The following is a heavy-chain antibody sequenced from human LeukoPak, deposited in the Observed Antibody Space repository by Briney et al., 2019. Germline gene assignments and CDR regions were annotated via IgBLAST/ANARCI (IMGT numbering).Heavy chain of an antibody. CDR3: ARDRAGGSGSYYSDY. D-gene: IGHD3-10*01. J-gene: IGHJ4*02. V-gene: IGHV3-48*01. CDR1: GFTFSSYS. Sequence: GGSLRLSCAASGFTFSSYSMNWVRQAPGKGLEWVSYISSSSSTIYYADSVKGRFTISRDNAKNSLYLQMNSLRAEDTAVYYCARDRAGGSGSYYSDYWGQGTLVTVSS. CDR2: ISSSSSTI.